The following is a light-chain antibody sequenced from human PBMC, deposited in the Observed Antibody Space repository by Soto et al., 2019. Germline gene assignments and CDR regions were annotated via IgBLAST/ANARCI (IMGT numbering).Light chain of an antibody. CDR1: QSLIHSDGSTY. J-gene: IGKJ1*01. V-gene: IGKV2-30*02. Sequence: DVVMTQSPLSLPVTLGQPASISCTSSQSLIHSDGSTYLSWFQQRPGQSPRRLIYEVSDRDSGGPDRVSGCGSGTDFPLNISRVEAEDVGVYYCMQGTHGPWTFGHGTGVEIK. CDR2: EVS. CDR3: MQGTHGPWT.